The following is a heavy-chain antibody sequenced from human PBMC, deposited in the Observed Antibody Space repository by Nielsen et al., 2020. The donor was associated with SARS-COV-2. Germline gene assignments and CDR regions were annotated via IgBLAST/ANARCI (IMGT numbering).Heavy chain of an antibody. Sequence: SETLSLTFTVSGCSISSYYWIWIRQPPGQLLEWIGYIYYIVSTNYNPSLKSRVTISVDTSKNQFSLKLSSVTAADTAVYYCARGTQWDCSGGSCYSYWFDPWGQGTLVTVSS. CDR1: GCSISSYY. CDR3: ARGTQWDCSGGSCYSYWFDP. D-gene: IGHD2-15*01. CDR2: IYYIVST. V-gene: IGHV4-59*01. J-gene: IGHJ5*02.